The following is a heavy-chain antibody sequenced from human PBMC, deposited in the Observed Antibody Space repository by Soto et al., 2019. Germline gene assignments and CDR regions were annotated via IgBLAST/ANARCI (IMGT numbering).Heavy chain of an antibody. Sequence: QVPLVQSGAEVKKPGSSVKVSCKASGGTFSSYTISWVRQAPGQGLEWMGRIIPILGIANYAQKFQGRVTITADKSTSTAYMELSSLRSEDTAVYYCASTSGYDYSDYYMDVWGKGTTVTVSS. CDR2: IIPILGIA. CDR3: ASTSGYDYSDYYMDV. D-gene: IGHD5-12*01. V-gene: IGHV1-69*02. CDR1: GGTFSSYT. J-gene: IGHJ6*03.